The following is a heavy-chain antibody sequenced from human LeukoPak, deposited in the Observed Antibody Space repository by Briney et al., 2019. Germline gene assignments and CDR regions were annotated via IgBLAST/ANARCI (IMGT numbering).Heavy chain of an antibody. V-gene: IGHV3-49*03. Sequence: GGSLRLSCTASGFTFGDYAMSWFRQAPGKGLEWVGFIRSKAYGGTTEYAASVQCRFTISRDDAKSIAYLQMNSLKTEDTAVYYCTRSRFRRLELLYFDYWGQGTLVTVSS. D-gene: IGHD1-7*01. CDR1: GFTFGDYA. CDR2: IRSKAYGGTT. J-gene: IGHJ4*02. CDR3: TRSRFRRLELLYFDY.